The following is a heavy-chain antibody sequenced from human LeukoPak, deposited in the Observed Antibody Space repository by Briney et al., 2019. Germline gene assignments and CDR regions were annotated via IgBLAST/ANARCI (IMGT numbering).Heavy chain of an antibody. J-gene: IGHJ4*02. V-gene: IGHV6-1*01. CDR3: ARETSHFDY. Sequence: SQTLSLSCAISGDSVSSNSVSWNWVRQSPSRGLEWLGRTQYRSKWNSDYAVSVKSRITINPDTSKNQFFLQLNSVTPEDTAVYYCARETSHFDYWGQGTLVTVSS. CDR1: GDSVSSNSVS. CDR2: TQYRSKWNS.